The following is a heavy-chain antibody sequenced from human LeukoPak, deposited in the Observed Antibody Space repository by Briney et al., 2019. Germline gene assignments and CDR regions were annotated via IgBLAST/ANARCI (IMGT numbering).Heavy chain of an antibody. CDR2: IYYSGST. V-gene: IGHV4-39*01. D-gene: IGHD6-19*01. CDR3: ARQKGYSSGWYFDY. Sequence: SETLSLTCTVSGGSISSSSYYWGWIRQPPGKGLEWIGSIYYSGSTYYNPSLKSRVTISVDTSRNQFSLKLSSVTAADTAVYYCARQKGYSSGWYFDYWGQGTLVTVSS. CDR1: GGSISSSSYY. J-gene: IGHJ4*02.